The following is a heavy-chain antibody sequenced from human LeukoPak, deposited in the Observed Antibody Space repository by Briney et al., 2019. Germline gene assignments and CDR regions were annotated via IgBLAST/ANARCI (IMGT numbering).Heavy chain of an antibody. CDR2: IKQDGSEK. V-gene: IGHV3-7*01. CDR3: ARGWNYAFRFDS. D-gene: IGHD1-7*01. CDR1: GFTFSTYW. Sequence: PGGSLRLSCAASGFTFSTYWMSWVRQAPGKGLEWVANIKQDGSEKYYLDSVKGRFTISRDNAKNLVYLQMNSLGAEDTALYYCARGWNYAFRFDSWGQGTLVTVSS. J-gene: IGHJ4*02.